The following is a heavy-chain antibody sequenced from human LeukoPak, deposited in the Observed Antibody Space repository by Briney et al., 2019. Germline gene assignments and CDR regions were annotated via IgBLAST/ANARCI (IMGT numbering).Heavy chain of an antibody. D-gene: IGHD5/OR15-5a*01. CDR2: ITGSAGGT. CDR1: GFTFSSYA. CDR3: AKGSSSVWPYYFDY. J-gene: IGHJ4*02. Sequence: PGGSLRLSCAASGFTFSSYAMGWVRQAPGKGLEWVSAITGSAGGTYYADSVKGRSAISRDNSKNALYLDMNSLRAEDTAVYYCAKGSSSVWPYYFDYWGQGALVTASS. V-gene: IGHV3-23*01.